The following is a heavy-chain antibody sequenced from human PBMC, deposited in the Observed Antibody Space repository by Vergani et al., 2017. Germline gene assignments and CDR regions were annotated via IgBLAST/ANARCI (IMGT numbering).Heavy chain of an antibody. V-gene: IGHV3-33*06. Sequence: QVQLVESGGGVVQPGRSLRLSCAASGFTFSSYGMHWVRQAPGKGLEWVAVIWYDGSNKYYADSVKGRFTISRDNSKNTLYLQMNSLRAEDTAVYYCAKDQLGGYCSGGSCYYYYYMDVWGKGP. CDR1: GFTFSSYG. CDR2: IWYDGSNK. D-gene: IGHD2-15*01. CDR3: AKDQLGGYCSGGSCYYYYYMDV. J-gene: IGHJ6*03.